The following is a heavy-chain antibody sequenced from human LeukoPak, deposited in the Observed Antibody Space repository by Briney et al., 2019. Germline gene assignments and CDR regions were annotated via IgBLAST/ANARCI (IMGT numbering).Heavy chain of an antibody. CDR2: SSAYNGNT. V-gene: IGHV1-18*01. Sequence: ASVKVSCKAAGYTVTSYGMSWVREAPGEGLEGRGWSSAYNGNTNYAQKLQRRVTMTTDTSTSTAYMELRRLRSDDTAVYHCPRSTVGATFPLHYYGMDVWGQGTTVTVSS. J-gene: IGHJ6*02. CDR1: GYTVTSYG. D-gene: IGHD1-26*01. CDR3: PRSTVGATFPLHYYGMDV.